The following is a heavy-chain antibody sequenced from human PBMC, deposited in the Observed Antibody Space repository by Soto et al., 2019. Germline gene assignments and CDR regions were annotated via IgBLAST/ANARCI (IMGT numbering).Heavy chain of an antibody. J-gene: IGHJ4*01. D-gene: IGHD3-10*01. V-gene: IGHV4-39*01. Sequence: QLQLQESGPGLVKPSETLSLTCTVSGGSISSSSYYWGWIRQPPGKGLEWIGRIYYSGSTYYNSSPKSRVTMSVYTSTNQFSLKLSSVTAADTAIYYCATLWGQDWGHGTLVTVSS. CDR3: ATLWGQD. CDR2: IYYSGST. CDR1: GGSISSSSYY.